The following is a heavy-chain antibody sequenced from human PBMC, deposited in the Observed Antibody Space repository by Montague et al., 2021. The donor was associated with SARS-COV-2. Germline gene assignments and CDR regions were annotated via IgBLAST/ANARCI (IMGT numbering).Heavy chain of an antibody. CDR2: INQNGST. CDR1: AGSFSDYY. D-gene: IGHD3-16*01. V-gene: IGHV4-34*01. Sequence: SETLSLTCAVHAGSFSDYYWSWIRQSLGKGLEWLGEINQNGSTNYNPSLKSRLIISVDTSKKQFSLNLTSVTAADTAVYYCARGPMYEVMGGVMVTLYYYAMAVWGQGTTVTVSS. J-gene: IGHJ6*02. CDR3: ARGPMYEVMGGVMVTLYYYAMAV.